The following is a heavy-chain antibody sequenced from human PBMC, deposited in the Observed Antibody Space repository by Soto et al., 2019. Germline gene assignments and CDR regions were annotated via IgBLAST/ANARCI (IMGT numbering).Heavy chain of an antibody. Sequence: GASLKVSCKASGYTFTSYDINWVRQATGQGLEWMGWMNPNSGNTGYAQKFQGRVTMTRNTSISTAYMELSSLRSEDTAVYYCARGPSAGYSSSWYGDDAFDIWGQGTMVTVSS. D-gene: IGHD6-13*01. CDR1: GYTFTSYD. CDR3: ARGPSAGYSSSWYGDDAFDI. CDR2: MNPNSGNT. J-gene: IGHJ3*02. V-gene: IGHV1-8*01.